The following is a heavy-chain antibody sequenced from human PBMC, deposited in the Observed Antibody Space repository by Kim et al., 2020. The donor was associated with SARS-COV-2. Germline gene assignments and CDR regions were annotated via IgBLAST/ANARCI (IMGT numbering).Heavy chain of an antibody. D-gene: IGHD6-13*01. V-gene: IGHV4-34*01. Sequence: SETLSLTCAVYGGSFSGYYWSWIRQPPGKGLEWIGEINHSGSTNYNPSLKSRVTISVDTSKNQFSLKLSSVTAADTAVYYCARDPGIAAAVANGFDYWGQGTLVTVSS. CDR3: ARDPGIAAAVANGFDY. CDR2: INHSGST. J-gene: IGHJ4*02. CDR1: GGSFSGYY.